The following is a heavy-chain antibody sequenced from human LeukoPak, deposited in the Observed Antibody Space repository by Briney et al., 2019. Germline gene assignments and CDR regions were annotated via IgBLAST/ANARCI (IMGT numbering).Heavy chain of an antibody. CDR3: ARDKLLWFGETKGFFDY. Sequence: GGSLRLSCAASGFTFSSYSMNWVRQAPGKGLEWVSSISSSSSYIYYADSVKGRFTISRDNAKNSLYLQMNSLRAEDTAVYYCARDKLLWFGETKGFFDYWGQGTLVTVSS. CDR2: ISSSSSYI. CDR1: GFTFSSYS. J-gene: IGHJ4*02. V-gene: IGHV3-21*01. D-gene: IGHD3-10*01.